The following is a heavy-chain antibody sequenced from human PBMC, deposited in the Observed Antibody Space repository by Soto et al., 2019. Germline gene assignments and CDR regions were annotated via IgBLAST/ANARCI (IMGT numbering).Heavy chain of an antibody. CDR1: GYTFTIYG. CDR3: SRGDATKIVVTTYYGMDV. J-gene: IGHJ6*02. D-gene: IGHD4-17*01. V-gene: IGHV1-18*01. CDR2: ISAYNGNT. Sequence: ASVKVTCKASGYTFTIYGIIWVRQAPGQGLEWMGWISAYNGNTNYAEKLQGRVTMTTDTSTSTAYMELRSLRSEDTAVYYCSRGDATKIVVTTYYGMDVWGQGTTVTVSS.